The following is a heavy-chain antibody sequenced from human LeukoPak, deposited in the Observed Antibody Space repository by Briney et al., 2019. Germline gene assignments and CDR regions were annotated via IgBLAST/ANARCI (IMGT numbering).Heavy chain of an antibody. CDR3: ARDKYYYDSSVDYYYMDV. J-gene: IGHJ6*03. V-gene: IGHV4-34*01. D-gene: IGHD3-22*01. CDR2: INHSGST. Sequence: PSETLSLTCVLYGGSSSNYYWSWIRQPPGKGLEWIGEINHSGSTNYNPSLKSRVTISVDTSKNQFSLKLSSVTAADTAVYYCARDKYYYDSSVDYYYMDVWGKGTTVTISS. CDR1: GGSSSNYY.